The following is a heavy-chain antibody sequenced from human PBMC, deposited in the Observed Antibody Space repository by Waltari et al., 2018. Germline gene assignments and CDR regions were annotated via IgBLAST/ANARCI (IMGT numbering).Heavy chain of an antibody. V-gene: IGHV3-74*01. CDR3: ARGVYSGSAY. J-gene: IGHJ4*02. Sequence: EVQLVESGGGVVQPGGSLRLSCAASGIILSSYWMHWVRQAPGKGLVWVSRINSDGSITSYADSVKGRFTISRDNAKNTLYLQMNSLRAEDTAVYYCARGVYSGSAYWGQGTLVTVSS. CDR1: GIILSSYW. CDR2: INSDGSIT. D-gene: IGHD1-26*01.